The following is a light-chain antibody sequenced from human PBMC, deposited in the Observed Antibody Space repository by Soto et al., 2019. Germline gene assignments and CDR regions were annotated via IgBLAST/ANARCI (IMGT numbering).Light chain of an antibody. Sequence: QSALTQPASVSGSPGQSITISCTGTSSDVGGYNYVSWYQQHPGKAPKLMIYDVSNRPSGVSNRFSGSKSGNTASLTISGRQAEDEADYYCSSYTSSSTLEVFGTGTQLTVL. CDR1: SSDVGGYNY. CDR3: SSYTSSSTLEV. J-gene: IGLJ1*01. V-gene: IGLV2-14*01. CDR2: DVS.